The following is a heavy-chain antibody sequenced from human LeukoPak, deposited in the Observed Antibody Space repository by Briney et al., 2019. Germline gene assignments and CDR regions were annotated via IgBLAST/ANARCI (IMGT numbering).Heavy chain of an antibody. J-gene: IGHJ1*01. D-gene: IGHD2-2*01. Sequence: RASVTVSFKASGYTYTPYILAWVRQAPGQNLEGMGWISVNNGGTNYAQSFQDRVTFTRDTSKNTAYLELRSLRSDDTAIIYCATATQPRGYFLHWGQGTLVTVSS. CDR3: ATATQPRGYFLH. CDR1: GYTYTPYI. V-gene: IGHV1-18*01. CDR2: ISVNNGGT.